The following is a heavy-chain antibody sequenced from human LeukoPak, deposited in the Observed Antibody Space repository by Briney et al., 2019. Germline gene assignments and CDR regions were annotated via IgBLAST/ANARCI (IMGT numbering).Heavy chain of an antibody. J-gene: IGHJ6*02. D-gene: IGHD3-10*01. V-gene: IGHV4-39*07. Sequence: SETPSLTCTVSGGSISSGGYYWSWIRQPPGKGLEWIGEITHSGNTNYNPSLESRVTISIDTSKNQFSLKLSSVTAADTAVYYCARGRRARYSGSGSFFKADYYGLDVWGQGTTVTVSS. CDR2: ITHSGNT. CDR3: ARGRRARYSGSGSFFKADYYGLDV. CDR1: GGSISSGGYY.